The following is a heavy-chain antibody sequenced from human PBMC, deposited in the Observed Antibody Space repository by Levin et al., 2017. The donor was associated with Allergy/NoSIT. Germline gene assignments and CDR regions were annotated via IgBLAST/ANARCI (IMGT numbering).Heavy chain of an antibody. CDR3: ARAGGSTVTSARWDWYFDL. CDR2: ISSDANNK. J-gene: IGHJ2*01. V-gene: IGHV3-30-3*01. Sequence: PGGSLRLSCVASGFTLSPYAMHWVRQAPGKGLEWVTVISSDANNKFYADSVKGRFTISRDNSKSTLYLQMDSLRGDDTAVYYCARAGGSTVTSARWDWYFDLWGRGTLVSVFS. CDR1: GFTLSPYA. D-gene: IGHD4-17*01.